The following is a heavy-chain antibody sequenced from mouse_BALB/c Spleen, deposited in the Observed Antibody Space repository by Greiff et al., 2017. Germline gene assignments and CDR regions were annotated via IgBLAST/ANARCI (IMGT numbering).Heavy chain of an antibody. CDR2: IFPGTGTT. Sequence: QVQLQQSGAELVKPGASVKLSCKTSGYTFTSYWIQWVKQRPGQGLGWIGEIFPGTGTTYYNEKFKGEATLTIDTSSSTAYMQLSSLTSEDSAVYFCALRSGDYWGQGTSVTVSS. V-gene: IGHV1S132*01. J-gene: IGHJ4*01. CDR1: GYTFTSYW. D-gene: IGHD1-1*01. CDR3: ALRSGDY.